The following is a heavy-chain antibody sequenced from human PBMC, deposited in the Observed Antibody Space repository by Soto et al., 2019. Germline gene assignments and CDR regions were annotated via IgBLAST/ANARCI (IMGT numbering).Heavy chain of an antibody. V-gene: IGHV4-59*01. CDR3: AREGVSSSWYNYYGMDV. CDR1: GGSISSYY. CDR2: IYYSGST. Sequence: QVQLQESGPGLVKPSETLSLTCTVSGGSISSYYWSWSRQPPGKGLEWIGYIYYSGSTNYNPSLKSRVTISVDTSKNQFSLKLSSVTAADTAVYYCAREGVSSSWYNYYGMDVWGQGTTVTVSS. J-gene: IGHJ6*02. D-gene: IGHD6-13*01.